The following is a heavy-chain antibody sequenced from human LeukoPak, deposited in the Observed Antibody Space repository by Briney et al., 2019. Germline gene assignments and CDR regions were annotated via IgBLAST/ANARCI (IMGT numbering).Heavy chain of an antibody. J-gene: IGHJ4*02. Sequence: GESLKISFKGSGYSFTSYWIGWVRQMPGKGLEWMAIIYPGDSDTRYSPSFQGQVTISADKSISTAYLQWSSLKASDTAMYYCARQCYSTTYYVWGQGTLVTVSS. CDR3: ARQCYSTTYYV. V-gene: IGHV5-51*01. D-gene: IGHD2/OR15-2a*01. CDR2: IYPGDSDT. CDR1: GYSFTSYW.